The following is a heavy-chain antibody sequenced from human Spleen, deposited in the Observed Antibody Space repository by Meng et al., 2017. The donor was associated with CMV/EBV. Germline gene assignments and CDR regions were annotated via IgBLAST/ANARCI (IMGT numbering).Heavy chain of an antibody. J-gene: IGHJ2*01. D-gene: IGHD3-3*01. V-gene: IGHV4-61*08. CDR2: IYYSGGT. Sequence: SGGSISSGGYYWSWIRQHPGKGLEWIGYIYYSGGTNYNPSLKSRVTISVDTSKNKLSLRLSSVTTADTAVYFCARGIKDYDFWPFDLWGRGTLVTVSS. CDR3: ARGIKDYDFWPFDL. CDR1: GGSISSGGYY.